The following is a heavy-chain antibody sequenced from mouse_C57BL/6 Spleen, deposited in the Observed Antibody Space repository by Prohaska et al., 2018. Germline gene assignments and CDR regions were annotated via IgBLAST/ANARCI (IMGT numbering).Heavy chain of an antibody. J-gene: IGHJ3*01. V-gene: IGHV1-80*01. CDR2: IYPGDGDT. D-gene: IGHD1-3*01. Sequence: LKISCKASGYAFSSYWMNWVKQRPGKGLEWIGQIYPGDGDTNYNGKFKGKATLTADKSSSTAYMQLSSLTSEDSAVYFCAREGSKGFAYWGQGTLVTVSA. CDR1: GYAFSSYW. CDR3: AREGSKGFAY.